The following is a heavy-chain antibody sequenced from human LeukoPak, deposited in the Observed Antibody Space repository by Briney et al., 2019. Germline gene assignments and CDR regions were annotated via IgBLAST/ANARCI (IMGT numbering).Heavy chain of an antibody. CDR2: ISSSSSTI. V-gene: IGHV3-48*02. J-gene: IGHJ5*02. CDR1: GFTFSSYS. D-gene: IGHD3-3*01. Sequence: PGGSLRLSCAASGFTFSSYSMNWVRQAPGKGLEWVSYISSSSSTIYYADSVKGRFTISRDNAKNSLYLQMNSLRDEDTAVYYCARDPRWARFPSLQNWFDPWGQGTLVTVSS. CDR3: ARDPRWARFPSLQNWFDP.